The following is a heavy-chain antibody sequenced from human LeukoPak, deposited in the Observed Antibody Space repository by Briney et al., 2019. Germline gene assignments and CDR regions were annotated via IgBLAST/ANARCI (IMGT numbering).Heavy chain of an antibody. CDR3: ARYLWFGELTNWFDP. CDR2: ISSSSSTI. D-gene: IGHD3-10*01. V-gene: IGHV3-48*04. CDR1: GFTFSSYS. Sequence: GGSLRLSCAASGFTFSSYSMNWVRQAPGKGLEWVSYISSSSSTIYYADSVKGRFTISRDNAKNSLYLQMNSLRAEDTAVYYCARYLWFGELTNWFDPWGQGTLVTVSS. J-gene: IGHJ5*02.